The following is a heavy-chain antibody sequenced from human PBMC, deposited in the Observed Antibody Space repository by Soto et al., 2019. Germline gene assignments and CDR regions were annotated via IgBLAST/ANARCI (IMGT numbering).Heavy chain of an antibody. CDR3: ARERWGSGPDAFDI. CDR2: IWYDGSNK. Sequence: GGSLRLSCAASGFTFSSYGMHWVRQAPGKGLEWVAVIWYDGSNKYYADSVKGRFTISRDNSKNTLYLQMNSLRAEDTAVYYCARERWGSGPDAFDIWGQGTMVTVSS. D-gene: IGHD3-10*01. CDR1: GFTFSSYG. V-gene: IGHV3-33*01. J-gene: IGHJ3*02.